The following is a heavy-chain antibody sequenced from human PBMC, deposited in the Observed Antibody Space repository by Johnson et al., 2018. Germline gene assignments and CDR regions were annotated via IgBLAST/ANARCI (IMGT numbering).Heavy chain of an antibody. CDR2: ISNDGSNK. CDR1: GFTFSSHL. D-gene: IGHD1-26*01. V-gene: IGHV3-30*03. CDR3: ARDSRRSTTAYYMDV. Sequence: QVQLVQSGGGVVQPGRSLRLSCAASGFTFSSHLMHWVRQAPGKGLEWVAVISNDGSNKYYSDSVRGRFTISRDNSKNTLYLQMNSLKAEDTAIYYFARDSRRSTTAYYMDVWGKGTTVTVSS. J-gene: IGHJ6*03.